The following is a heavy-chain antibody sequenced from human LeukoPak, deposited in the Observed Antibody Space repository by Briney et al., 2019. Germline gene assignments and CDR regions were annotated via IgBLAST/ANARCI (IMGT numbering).Heavy chain of an antibody. D-gene: IGHD2-2*01. V-gene: IGHV1-18*01. J-gene: IGHJ3*02. CDR3: ARPKQYCSSTSCHDAFDI. CDR2: ISAYNGNT. Sequence: ASVKVSCKASGYTFTSYGISWVRQAPGQGLEWMGWISAYNGNTNYAQKLQGRVTMTTDTSTSTAYMELSSLRSEDTAVYYCARPKQYCSSTSCHDAFDIWGQGTMVTVSS. CDR1: GYTFTSYG.